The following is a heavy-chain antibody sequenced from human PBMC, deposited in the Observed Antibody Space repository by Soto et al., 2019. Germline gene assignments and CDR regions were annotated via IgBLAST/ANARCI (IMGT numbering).Heavy chain of an antibody. D-gene: IGHD2-15*01. Sequence: GGSLRLSCAASGFTFSSSWMSWVRQAPGKGLEWVANIKQDGSEKYYVDSVKGRFTISRDNAKNSLFLQMNSLRAEDTAVYYCAREYCSGGSCYSDALDVWGKGTTVTVSS. CDR2: IKQDGSEK. V-gene: IGHV3-7*01. J-gene: IGHJ6*04. CDR1: GFTFSSSW. CDR3: AREYCSGGSCYSDALDV.